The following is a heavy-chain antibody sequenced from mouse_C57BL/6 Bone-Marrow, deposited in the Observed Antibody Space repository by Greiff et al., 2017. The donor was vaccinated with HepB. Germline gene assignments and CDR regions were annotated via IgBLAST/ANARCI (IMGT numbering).Heavy chain of an antibody. D-gene: IGHD1-2*01. J-gene: IGHJ3*01. V-gene: IGHV1-18*01. CDR2: INPNNGGT. CDR3: ARGGLLRPAWFAY. Sequence: EVQLQQSGPELVKPGASVKIPCKASGYTFTDYNMDWVKQSHGKSLEWIGDINPNNGGTIYNQKFKGKATLTVDKSSSTAYMELRSLTSEDTAVYYCARGGLLRPAWFAYWGQGTLVTVSA. CDR1: GYTFTDYN.